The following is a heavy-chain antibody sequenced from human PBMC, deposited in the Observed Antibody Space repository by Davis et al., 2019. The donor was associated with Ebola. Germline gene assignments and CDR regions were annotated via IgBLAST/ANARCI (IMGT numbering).Heavy chain of an antibody. Sequence: AASVKVSCKASGGTFSSYGISWVRQAPGQGLEWMGGIIPIFGTANYAQKFQGRVTITADKSTSTAYMELSSLRSEDTAVYYCASYALRYFDWLTWGMDVWGQGTTVTVSS. D-gene: IGHD3-9*01. V-gene: IGHV1-69*06. CDR2: IIPIFGTA. CDR1: GGTFSSYG. J-gene: IGHJ6*02. CDR3: ASYALRYFDWLTWGMDV.